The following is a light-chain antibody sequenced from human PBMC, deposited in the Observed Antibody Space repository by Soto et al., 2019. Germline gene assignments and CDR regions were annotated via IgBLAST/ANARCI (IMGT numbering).Light chain of an antibody. J-gene: IGKJ1*01. CDR1: QSVSSSY. CDR3: QQYGSSRGAT. V-gene: IGKV3-20*01. CDR2: GAT. Sequence: EIVLTQSPGTLSLSPGERATLSCRASQSVSSSYLAWYQQKPGQAPRLLIYGATSRATGIPDRFSGSGSGTDLPLTIRRLEPVAFAVYYCQQYGSSRGATFGQGTKVEIK.